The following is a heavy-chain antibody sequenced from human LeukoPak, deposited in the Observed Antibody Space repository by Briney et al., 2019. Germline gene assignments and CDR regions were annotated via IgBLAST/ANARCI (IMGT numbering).Heavy chain of an antibody. CDR1: GGSFSGYY. J-gene: IGHJ4*02. Sequence: SETLSLTCAVYGGSFSGYYWSWIRQPPGKGLEWIGEINHSGSTNYNPSLKSRVTISVDTSKNQSSLKLSSVTAADTAVYYCARAGGTIFGVVTLRYYFDYWGQGTLVTVSS. CDR2: INHSGST. V-gene: IGHV4-34*01. D-gene: IGHD3-3*01. CDR3: ARAGGTIFGVVTLRYYFDY.